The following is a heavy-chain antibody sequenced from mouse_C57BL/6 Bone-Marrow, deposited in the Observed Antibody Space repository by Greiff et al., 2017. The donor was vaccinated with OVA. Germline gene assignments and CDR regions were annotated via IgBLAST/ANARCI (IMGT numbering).Heavy chain of an antibody. CDR3: AMYYGKDY. V-gene: IGHV1-50*01. J-gene: IGHJ2*01. D-gene: IGHD2-1*01. Sequence: VQLQQPGAELVKPGASVKLSCKASGYTFTSYWMQWVKQRPGQGLEWIGEIDPSDSYTNYNQKFKGKATLTVDTSSSTAYMQLSSLTSEDSAVYYCAMYYGKDYWGQGTTLTVSS. CDR2: IDPSDSYT. CDR1: GYTFTSYW.